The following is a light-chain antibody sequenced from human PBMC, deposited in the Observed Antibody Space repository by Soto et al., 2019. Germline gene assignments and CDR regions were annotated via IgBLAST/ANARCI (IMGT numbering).Light chain of an antibody. J-gene: IGKJ1*01. V-gene: IGKV3-15*01. CDR3: QQYNNWPT. Sequence: EILLTQSPCTLALSPGERATLSCTASQSLSGSQLAWYQQKPGHAPSLLIYGATTRATGIPARLSGSGSGTEFTLTISSLQSEDFAVYYCQQYNNWPTFGQGTKVDIK. CDR1: QSLSGSQ. CDR2: GAT.